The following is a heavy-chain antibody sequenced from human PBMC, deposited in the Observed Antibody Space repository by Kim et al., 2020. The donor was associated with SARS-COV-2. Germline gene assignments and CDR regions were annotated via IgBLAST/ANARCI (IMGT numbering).Heavy chain of an antibody. CDR3: ARSRDVVVTDYWYFDL. CDR1: GFTFSSYS. CDR2: ISSSSSYI. V-gene: IGHV3-21*01. J-gene: IGHJ2*01. D-gene: IGHD2-21*02. Sequence: GGSLRLSCAASGFTFSSYSMNWVRQAPGKGLEWVSSISSSSSYIYYADSVKGRFTISRDNAKNSLYLQMNSLRAEDTAVYYCARSRDVVVTDYWYFDLWGPGAPVTVSS.